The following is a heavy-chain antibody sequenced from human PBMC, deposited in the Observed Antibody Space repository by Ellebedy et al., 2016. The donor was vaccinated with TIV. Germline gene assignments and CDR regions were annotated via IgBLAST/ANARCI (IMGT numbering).Heavy chain of an antibody. CDR3: ARDPTLQYPVYFDY. CDR2: ISSGSSYI. J-gene: IGHJ4*02. V-gene: IGHV3-21*01. Sequence: PGGSLRLSCAASGFSFSDYNMNWVRQAPGKGLEWVSCISSGSSYIYHTDSVKGRFTISRDNSKNTLYLQMNSLRAEDTAVYYCARDPTLQYPVYFDYWGQGTLVTVSS. CDR1: GFSFSDYN. D-gene: IGHD4-11*01.